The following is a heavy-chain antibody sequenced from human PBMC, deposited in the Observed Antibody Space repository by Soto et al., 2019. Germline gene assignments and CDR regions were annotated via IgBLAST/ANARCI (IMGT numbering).Heavy chain of an antibody. D-gene: IGHD3-10*01. CDR3: AKDTTEQSGAFDI. V-gene: IGHV3-9*01. J-gene: IGHJ3*02. CDR2: ISWNSGSI. CDR1: GFTFDDYA. Sequence: EVQLVESGGGLVQPGRYLRLYCAASGFTFDDYAMHWVRQDPGMGLEWVSGISWNSGSIGYADSVKGRFTISRDNAKNPLYLQMNSLRAEDTAFYYCAKDTTEQSGAFDIWGQGTMVTVSS.